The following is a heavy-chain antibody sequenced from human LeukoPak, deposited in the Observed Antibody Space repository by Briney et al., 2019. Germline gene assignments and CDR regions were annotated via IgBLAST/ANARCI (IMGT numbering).Heavy chain of an antibody. V-gene: IGHV4-59*01. CDR2: IYYSGST. D-gene: IGHD2-2*02. CDR1: GGSISSYY. J-gene: IGHJ6*03. Sequence: TSETLSLTCTVSGGSISSYYWSWIRQPPGKGLEWIGYIYYSGSTNYNPSLKSRVTISVATSKNQFSLELSSVTAADTAVYYCARDGGYCSSTSCYSIYYYMDVWGKGTTVTVSS. CDR3: ARDGGYCSSTSCYSIYYYMDV.